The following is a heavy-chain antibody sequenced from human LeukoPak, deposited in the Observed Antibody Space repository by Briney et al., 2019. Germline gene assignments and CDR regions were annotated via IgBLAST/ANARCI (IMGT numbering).Heavy chain of an antibody. D-gene: IGHD3-10*01. Sequence: ASVKVPCKASGYTFTANYMHWVRQAPGQGLEWMGWITPNSGGTNYAQRFQGRVTMTRDTSISTAYMELSRLRSDDTAVYYCAREAYDSGSFRTDYYYMDVWGKGTTVTISS. CDR2: ITPNSGGT. CDR3: AREAYDSGSFRTDYYYMDV. J-gene: IGHJ6*03. V-gene: IGHV1-2*02. CDR1: GYTFTANY.